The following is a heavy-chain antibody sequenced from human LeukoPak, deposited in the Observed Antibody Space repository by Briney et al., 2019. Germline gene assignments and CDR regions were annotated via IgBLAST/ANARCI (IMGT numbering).Heavy chain of an antibody. V-gene: IGHV1-69*06. J-gene: IGHJ5*02. CDR1: GGTFISYA. CDR2: IISIFGTA. D-gene: IGHD3-10*01. CDR3: AREGSGMVRGVFDP. Sequence: GSSVKVSCKASGGTFISYAISWVRQAPGQGLEWMGGIISIFGTANYVQKFQGRVTITADKSTSTAYMELNSLSSEDTAVYYCAREGSGMVRGVFDPWGQGTLVTVSS.